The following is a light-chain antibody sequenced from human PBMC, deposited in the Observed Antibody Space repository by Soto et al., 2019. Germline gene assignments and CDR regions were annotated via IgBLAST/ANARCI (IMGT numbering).Light chain of an antibody. V-gene: IGKV1-5*03. CDR3: QQYNDYSLT. CDR2: EAS. Sequence: DIKMSQSPSTLSASLGDRVTITCRASQSMSSWLAWYQQKPGKAPKLLIYEASSLESGVPSRFSGSGSGTEFTLTISSLQPDDFVTYYCQQYNDYSLTFGQGTMVDIK. J-gene: IGKJ1*01. CDR1: QSMSSW.